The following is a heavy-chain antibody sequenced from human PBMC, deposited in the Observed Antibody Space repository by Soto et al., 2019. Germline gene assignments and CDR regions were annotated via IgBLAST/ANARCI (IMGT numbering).Heavy chain of an antibody. CDR1: GGSISSSSYY. CDR2: IYYSGST. CDR3: ASVGQLRWFDP. Sequence: KPSETLSLTCTVSGGSISSSSYYWGWIRQPPGKGLEWIGSIYYSGSTYYNPSLKSRVTISVDTSKNQFSLKLSSVTAADTAVYYCASVGQLRWFDPWGQGTLVTVSS. J-gene: IGHJ5*02. D-gene: IGHD6-6*01. V-gene: IGHV4-39*01.